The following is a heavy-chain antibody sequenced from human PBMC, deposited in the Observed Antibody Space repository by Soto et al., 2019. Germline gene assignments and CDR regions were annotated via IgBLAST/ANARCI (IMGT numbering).Heavy chain of an antibody. Sequence: SETLSLTCTVSGGSISSYYWSWIRQPPGKGLEWIGYIYYSGSTNYNPSLKSRVTISVDTSKNQFSLKLSSVTAADTAVYYCARGAGTDYYYYYYYMDVWGKGTTVTVSS. CDR3: ARGAGTDYYYYYYYMDV. CDR2: IYYSGST. D-gene: IGHD3-10*01. CDR1: GGSISSYY. J-gene: IGHJ6*03. V-gene: IGHV4-59*01.